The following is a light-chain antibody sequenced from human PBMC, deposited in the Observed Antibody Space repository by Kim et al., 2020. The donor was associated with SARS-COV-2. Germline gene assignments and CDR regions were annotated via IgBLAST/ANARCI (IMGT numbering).Light chain of an antibody. J-gene: IGLJ3*02. V-gene: IGLV1-40*01. CDR3: QSYDRSLSSLV. Sequence: SVLTQPPSVSGAPGQRVTISCTGSSSNIGATYDVHWYRQLPGTAPKLLIYGNNNRPSGVPDRFSGSKSGTSASLAITGLQAEDEADYYCQSYDRSLSSLVFGGGTQLTVL. CDR2: GNN. CDR1: SSNIGATYD.